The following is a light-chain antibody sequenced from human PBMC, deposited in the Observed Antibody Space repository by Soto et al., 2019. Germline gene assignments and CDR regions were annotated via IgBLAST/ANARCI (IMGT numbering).Light chain of an antibody. Sequence: QPVLTQPPSVSGAPGQRVTISCTGSSSNIGAGYDVHWYQQLPGTAPKLLIYGNSNRPSGVPDRFSGSKSGTSASLAITGLQAEYEADYYCQSYDSSVVFGGGTKLTVL. CDR2: GNS. CDR1: SSNIGAGYD. V-gene: IGLV1-40*01. CDR3: QSYDSSVV. J-gene: IGLJ2*01.